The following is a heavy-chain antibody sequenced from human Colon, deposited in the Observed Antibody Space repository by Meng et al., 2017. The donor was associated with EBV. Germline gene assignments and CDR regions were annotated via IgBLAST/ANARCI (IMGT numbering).Heavy chain of an antibody. CDR3: ARYVFDSSSLYSNWFDP. D-gene: IGHD3-22*01. CDR2: IHYSGST. J-gene: IGHJ5*02. CDR1: GGSISSGTYY. Sequence: QGHLQESVPGLVKPSQPLCLTCTVSGGSISSGTYYWGWIRQLPGKGLEWIAYIHYSGSTYYSPSLKSRVTISVDTSKNQLSLKLGSMTAADTAVYYCARYVFDSSSLYSNWFDPWGQGTLVTVSS. V-gene: IGHV4-31*03.